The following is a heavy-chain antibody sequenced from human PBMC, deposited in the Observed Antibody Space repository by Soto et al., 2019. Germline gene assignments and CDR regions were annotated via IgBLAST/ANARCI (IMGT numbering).Heavy chain of an antibody. CDR2: IWSDGSDK. CDR3: ARGPVSSAWNFGGY. CDR1: GFTFSSYG. J-gene: IGHJ4*02. V-gene: IGHV3-33*02. D-gene: IGHD1-7*01. Sequence: QVQLVESGGGVVQPGRSLRLSCAASGFTFSSYGMHWVRQAPGKGLEWVAVIWSDGSDKYYADSVKGRITISRDNSRNTLFLQMNNLRAEDTAVYYCARGPVSSAWNFGGYWGQGTLVTVSS.